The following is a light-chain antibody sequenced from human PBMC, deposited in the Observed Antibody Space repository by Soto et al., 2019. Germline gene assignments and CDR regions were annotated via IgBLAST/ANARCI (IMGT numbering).Light chain of an antibody. CDR2: DVS. CDR3: SSYTTSNTRQIV. CDR1: SSDVGGYNY. J-gene: IGLJ1*01. Sequence: QSVLTQPASVSGSPGQSINFSCTGTSSDVGGYNYVSWYQHHPGKAPKLIIYDVSNRPSGVSNPFSGSKSGNTASLTISGLQPEDEADYYCSSYTTSNTRQIVFGTGTKVTV. V-gene: IGLV2-14*03.